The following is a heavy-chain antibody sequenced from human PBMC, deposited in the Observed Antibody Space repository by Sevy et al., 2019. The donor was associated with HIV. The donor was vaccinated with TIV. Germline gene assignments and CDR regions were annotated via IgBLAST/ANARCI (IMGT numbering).Heavy chain of an antibody. CDR3: AGPTPRIAASSAAFFDY. V-gene: IGHV3-23*01. CDR2: INGRGGST. J-gene: IGHJ4*02. CDR1: GFTFSSFA. D-gene: IGHD6-13*01. Sequence: GGSLRLSCAASGFTFSSFAMSWVRQVPGKGLEWVSSINGRGGSTYYADSVKGRVTLSRDNSKNTLFLQMDSLRAEDTAIDYCAGPTPRIAASSAAFFDYWGQGTLVTVSS.